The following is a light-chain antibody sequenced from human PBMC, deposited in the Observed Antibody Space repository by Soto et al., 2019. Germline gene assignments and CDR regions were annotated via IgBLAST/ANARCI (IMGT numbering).Light chain of an antibody. V-gene: IGLV2-14*01. CDR3: SSSTSSSTTV. J-gene: IGLJ2*01. CDR2: EVS. CDR1: SSDVGGYNY. Sequence: QSALTQPASVSGSPGQSITISCSGTSSDVGGYNYVSWYQQHPGKAPKIMIFEVSNRPSGVSDRFSGSKSGNTASLTISGLQAEDEADYYCSSSTSSSTTVFGGGTQLTVL.